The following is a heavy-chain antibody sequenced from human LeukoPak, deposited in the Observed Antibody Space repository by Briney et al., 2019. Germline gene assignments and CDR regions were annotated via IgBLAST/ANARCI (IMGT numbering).Heavy chain of an antibody. Sequence: SETLSLTCAVYGGSFSDYYCSWFRQPPGKRLEWIGEINHSGSTNYNPSLKSRVTISVDTSKNQFSLRLKSVAAADTAVYYCARGGVIWTFDYWGQGTLVTVSS. CDR1: GGSFSDYY. CDR3: ARGGVIWTFDY. D-gene: IGHD3-10*01. V-gene: IGHV4-34*01. J-gene: IGHJ4*02. CDR2: INHSGST.